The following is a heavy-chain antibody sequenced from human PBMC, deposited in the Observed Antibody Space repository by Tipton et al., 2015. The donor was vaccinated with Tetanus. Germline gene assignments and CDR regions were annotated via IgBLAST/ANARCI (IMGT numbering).Heavy chain of an antibody. J-gene: IGHJ2*01. CDR3: ARDNDVSAAIRYFDL. D-gene: IGHD5-18*01. CDR1: GGSISSYY. V-gene: IGHV4-4*07. Sequence: TLSLTCTVSGGSISSYYWSWIRQPAGKGLEWIGHIYTSGSTNYNPSLKSRLVISVDTSKSQFSLRLSSVTAADTALYYCARDNDVSAAIRYFDLWGRGTPVTVSS. CDR2: IYTSGST.